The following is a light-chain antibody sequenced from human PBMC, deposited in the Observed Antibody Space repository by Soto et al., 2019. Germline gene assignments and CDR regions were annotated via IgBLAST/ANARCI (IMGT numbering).Light chain of an antibody. CDR2: DHV. J-gene: IGLJ2*01. Sequence: NLMLTQPHSVSESAGKTVTISCTRSSGSIDSNYVQWYQQRPGSVPTTIIYDHVQRPAGVPDRFSGSIDTSSNSASLSISGLRSEDEADYFCQSYETTYVVFGGGTKLTVL. CDR3: QSYETTYVV. V-gene: IGLV6-57*03. CDR1: SGSIDSNY.